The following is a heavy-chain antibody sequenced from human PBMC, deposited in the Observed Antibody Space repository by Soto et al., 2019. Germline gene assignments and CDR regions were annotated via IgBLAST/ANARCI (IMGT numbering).Heavy chain of an antibody. CDR1: GYTLTELS. J-gene: IGHJ3*02. CDR3: ATAAHSASYRPSAFDI. CDR2: FDPEDGET. D-gene: IGHD3-10*01. V-gene: IGHV1-24*01. Sequence: ASVKVSCKVSGYTLTELSMHWVRQAPGKGLEWMGGFDPEDGETIYAQKFQGRVTMTEDTSTDTAYMELSSLRSEDTAVYYCATAAHSASYRPSAFDIWGQGTMVTVSS.